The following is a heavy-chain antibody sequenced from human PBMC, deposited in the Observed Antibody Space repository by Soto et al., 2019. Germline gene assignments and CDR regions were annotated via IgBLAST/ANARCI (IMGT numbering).Heavy chain of an antibody. Sequence: QVQLVESGGGVVQPGRSLRLSCAASGFTFSSYGMHWVRQAPGKGLEWVAVISYDGSNKYYADSVKGRFTISRDNSKNTLYLQMNSLRAEDTAVYYCAKVVVRFLEWDDASDIWGQGTMVTVSS. J-gene: IGHJ3*02. CDR2: ISYDGSNK. V-gene: IGHV3-30*18. CDR1: GFTFSSYG. D-gene: IGHD3-3*01. CDR3: AKVVVRFLEWDDASDI.